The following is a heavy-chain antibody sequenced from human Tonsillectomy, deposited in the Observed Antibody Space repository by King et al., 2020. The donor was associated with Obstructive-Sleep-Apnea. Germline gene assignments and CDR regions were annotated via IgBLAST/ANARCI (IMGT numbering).Heavy chain of an antibody. J-gene: IGHJ4*02. CDR3: ATALAAAAPFDS. CDR2: IISSSGYI. V-gene: IGHV3-21*06. CDR1: GFTFSSYN. D-gene: IGHD6-13*01. Sequence: VQLVESGGGLVKPGGSLRLSCAASGFTFSSYNMNWVRQAPGKGLEWVSSIISSSGYIYYTDSVKGRFSTSRDNAKNSLYLQMNSLRVEDSAVYYCATALAAAAPFDSWGQGTLVTVSS.